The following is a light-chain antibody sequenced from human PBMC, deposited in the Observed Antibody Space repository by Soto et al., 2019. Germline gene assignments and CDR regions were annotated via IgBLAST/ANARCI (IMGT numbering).Light chain of an antibody. CDR1: QSVSSY. CDR2: DAS. J-gene: IGKJ4*01. CDR3: QQWET. Sequence: EIVLTQSPATLSLSPGERATLSCRASQSVSSYLAWYQQKPGQAPRLLIYDASNRATGIPARFSGSGSGPDFTLTISSLEPEDFAVYYCQQWETFGGGTKVDVK. V-gene: IGKV3-11*01.